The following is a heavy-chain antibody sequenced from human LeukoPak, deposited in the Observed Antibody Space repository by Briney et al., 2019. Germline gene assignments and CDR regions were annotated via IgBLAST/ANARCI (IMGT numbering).Heavy chain of an antibody. D-gene: IGHD3-9*01. Sequence: PGGSLRLSCAASGFTFSSYSMNWVRQAPGKGLEWVSYISSSSSTIYYADSVKGRFTISRDNAKNSLYLQMNSLRAEDTAVYYCARVYYDILTGFVAYMDVWGKGTTVTVSS. J-gene: IGHJ6*03. CDR3: ARVYYDILTGFVAYMDV. CDR1: GFTFSSYS. CDR2: ISSSSSTI. V-gene: IGHV3-48*01.